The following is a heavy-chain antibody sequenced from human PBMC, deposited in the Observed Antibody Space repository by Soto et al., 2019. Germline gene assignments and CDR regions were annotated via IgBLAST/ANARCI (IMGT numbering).Heavy chain of an antibody. V-gene: IGHV1-46*01. Sequence: GVSVKVSSKASRFTFTSYYRHWVRQAPGQGLEWMGVINPSGGSTTYAQKFQGRVTMTRDTSTSTVYMELSSLRSDDTAMYYCCVLSFPFDYWGQGTMVTVSS. CDR1: RFTFTSYY. CDR3: CVLSFPFDY. D-gene: IGHD3-16*02. J-gene: IGHJ4*03. CDR2: INPSGGST.